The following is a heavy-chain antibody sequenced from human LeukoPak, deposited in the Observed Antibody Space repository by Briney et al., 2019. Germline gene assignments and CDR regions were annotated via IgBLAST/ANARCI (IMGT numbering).Heavy chain of an antibody. CDR1: GYTFTGYY. CDR3: ARGEFGELLWDAFDI. CDR2: INPNSGGT. D-gene: IGHD3-10*01. V-gene: IGHV1-2*02. J-gene: IGHJ3*02. Sequence: KPGASVKVSCKASGYTFTGYYMHWVRQAPGQGLEWMGWINPNSGGTNYVQKFQGRVTMTRDTSISTAYMELSRLRSDDTAVYYCARGEFGELLWDAFDIWGQGTMVTVSS.